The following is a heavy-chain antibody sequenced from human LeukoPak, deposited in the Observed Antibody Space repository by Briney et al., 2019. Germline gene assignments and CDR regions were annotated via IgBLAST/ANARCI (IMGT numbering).Heavy chain of an antibody. CDR1: GGTFNSYA. CDR2: IHPSTGNP. Sequence: GASVKVSCKASGGTFNSYAISWVRQAPGQGLEWMGWIHPSTGNPTYAQGFTGRFVFSLDTSVSTTYLQISSLKAEDTAVYFCARAFQSLGGLSLPDYWGQGTLVTVSS. J-gene: IGHJ4*02. CDR3: ARAFQSLGGLSLPDY. D-gene: IGHD3-16*02. V-gene: IGHV7-4-1*02.